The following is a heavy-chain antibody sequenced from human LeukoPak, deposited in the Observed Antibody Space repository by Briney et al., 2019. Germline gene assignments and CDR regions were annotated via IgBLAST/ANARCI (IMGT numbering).Heavy chain of an antibody. D-gene: IGHD3-3*01. CDR2: INPNSGGT. V-gene: IGHV1-2*04. CDR3: ARDQYDTWSRRANFDS. Sequence: GASVTVSCTASGYTFTGYYMHWVRQAPGQGLEWMGWINPNSGGTNYAQKFQGWVTITRDTSISTAYMELSRLRSADTAVYYCARDQYDTWSRRANFDSWGQGTLVIVSS. J-gene: IGHJ4*02. CDR1: GYTFTGYY.